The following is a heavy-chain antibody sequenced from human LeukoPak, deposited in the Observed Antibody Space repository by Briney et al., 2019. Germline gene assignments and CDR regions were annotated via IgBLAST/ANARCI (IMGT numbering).Heavy chain of an antibody. J-gene: IGHJ4*02. D-gene: IGHD4-17*01. CDR3: ARYDFGDFAFDY. V-gene: IGHV4-39*01. CDR2: INYSGNT. CDR1: GGSISSSRYY. Sequence: SETLSLTRTVSGGSISSSRYYRGWIRQPPEKGLEWITSINYSGNTYYNPSLKNRVTISVDTSNNQFSLKLSSVTAADTAVYYCARYDFGDFAFDYWGQGTLVTVSS.